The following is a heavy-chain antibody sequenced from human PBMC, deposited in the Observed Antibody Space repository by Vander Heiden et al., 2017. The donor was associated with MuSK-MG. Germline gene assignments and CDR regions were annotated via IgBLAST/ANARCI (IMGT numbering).Heavy chain of an antibody. D-gene: IGHD2-2*02. CDR2: MSGRGGST. V-gene: IGHV3-23*01. Sequence: EVQLLESGGGLVQPGGSLRLSCAASGFTFSRYAMSWVRQAPGKGLGWVSGMSGRGGSTYYADSVKGRFTISRDNSKNTLYLQMNSLRAEDTAVYYCAKVSRGCSSTSCYTVDYWGQGTLVTVSS. J-gene: IGHJ4*02. CDR3: AKVSRGCSSTSCYTVDY. CDR1: GFTFSRYA.